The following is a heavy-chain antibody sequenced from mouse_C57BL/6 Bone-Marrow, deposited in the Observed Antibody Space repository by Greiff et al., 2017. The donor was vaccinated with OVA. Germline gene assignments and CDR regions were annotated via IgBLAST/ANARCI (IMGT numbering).Heavy chain of an antibody. V-gene: IGHV5-17*01. CDR3: ARSDYYGSSAFAY. CDR2: ISSGSSTI. CDR1: GFTFSDYG. J-gene: IGHJ3*01. Sequence: EVKVVESGGGLVKPGGSLKLSCAASGFTFSDYGMHWVRQAPEKGLEWVAYISSGSSTIYYADTVKGRFTITRDNAKNTLFLQMTSLRSEDTAMYYCARSDYYGSSAFAYWGQGTLVTVSA. D-gene: IGHD1-1*01.